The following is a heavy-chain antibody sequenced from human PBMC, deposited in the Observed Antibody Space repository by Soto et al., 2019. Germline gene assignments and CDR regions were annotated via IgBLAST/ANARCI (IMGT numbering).Heavy chain of an antibody. CDR3: ARDWSYYYGSGSYGDYYYYMDV. Sequence: PGGSLRVSCAASGCTVSSNYMSWVRPAPGKGLEWVSVIYSGGSTYYADSVKGRFTISRDNSKNTLYLQMNSLRAEDTAVYYCARDWSYYYGSGSYGDYYYYMDVWGKGTTVTVSS. CDR1: GCTVSSNY. CDR2: IYSGGST. V-gene: IGHV3-66*01. D-gene: IGHD3-10*01. J-gene: IGHJ6*03.